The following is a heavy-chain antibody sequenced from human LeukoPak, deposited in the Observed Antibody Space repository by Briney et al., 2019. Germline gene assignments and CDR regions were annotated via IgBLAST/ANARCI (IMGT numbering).Heavy chain of an antibody. Sequence: TGGSLRLSCGASGFIVSSSYMSWVRQAPGKGLEWVSVLYSGGTTHYGDSVKGRFTISRDNSKNTLFLQMNSLRAEDTAVYYCTTDGIYDILTGLFYYYGMDVWGQGTTVTVSS. D-gene: IGHD3-9*01. V-gene: IGHV3-53*01. CDR3: TTDGIYDILTGLFYYYGMDV. CDR1: GFIVSSSY. J-gene: IGHJ6*02. CDR2: LYSGGTT.